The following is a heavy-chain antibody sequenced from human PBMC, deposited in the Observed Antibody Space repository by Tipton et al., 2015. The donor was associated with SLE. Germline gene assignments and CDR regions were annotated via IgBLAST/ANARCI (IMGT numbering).Heavy chain of an antibody. CDR3: ATNGDYAWYFDL. V-gene: IGHV4-34*01. J-gene: IGHJ2*01. CDR1: GGSFSGYY. D-gene: IGHD4-17*01. Sequence: TLSLTCAVYGGSFSGYYWSWIRQSPGKGLEWIGEINHSGSTNYNPSLKSRLTISVDTSKNQFSLKLSSVTAADTAVYYCATNGDYAWYFDLWGRGTLVTVSS. CDR2: INHSGST.